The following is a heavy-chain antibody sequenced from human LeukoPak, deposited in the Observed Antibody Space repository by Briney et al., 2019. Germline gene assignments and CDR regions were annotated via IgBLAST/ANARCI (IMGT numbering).Heavy chain of an antibody. CDR2: LDPEDGET. V-gene: IGHV1-24*01. CDR1: GYSLTELS. Sequence: ASVKVSCKVSGYSLTELSMHWVRQAPGKGLEWMGGLDPEDGETIYAQKFQGRITMTEDTSTDTAYMELRSLRSEDTAVYYCATDQGRFGDPSFDYWGQGTLVTVSS. J-gene: IGHJ4*01. D-gene: IGHD3-10*01. CDR3: ATDQGRFGDPSFDY.